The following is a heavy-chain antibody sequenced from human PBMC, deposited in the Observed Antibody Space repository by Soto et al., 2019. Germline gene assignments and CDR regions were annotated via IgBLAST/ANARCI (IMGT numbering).Heavy chain of an antibody. J-gene: IGHJ6*02. V-gene: IGHV3-21*01. D-gene: IGHD2-2*01. CDR1: GFTFSGYS. CDR3: ARXEYQLLWGRYYYYGMDV. CDR2: ISSSSSYI. Sequence: GGSLRLSCAASGFTFSGYSMNWVRQAPGKGLEWVSSISSSSSYIYYADSVKGRFTISRDNAKNSLYLQMNSLRAEDTAVYYCARXEYQLLWGRYYYYGMDVWGQGTTVTVSS.